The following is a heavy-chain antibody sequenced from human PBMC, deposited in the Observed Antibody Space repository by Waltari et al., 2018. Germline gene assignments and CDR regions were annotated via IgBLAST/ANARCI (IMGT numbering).Heavy chain of an antibody. CDR2: ISESGDNR. CDR3: TRKNYTSGRADGFDI. D-gene: IGHD6-19*01. Sequence: QVQLVESGGDVVQPGRSLRLSCAVSGFTFSTYVMHWVRQAPGKGLEWVAVISESGDNRVYAESVKGRFTISRDNSKNTMWLQMDSLRTDDTAVYFCTRKNYTSGRADGFDIWGQGTVVAISS. V-gene: IGHV3-30*01. J-gene: IGHJ3*02. CDR1: GFTFSTYV.